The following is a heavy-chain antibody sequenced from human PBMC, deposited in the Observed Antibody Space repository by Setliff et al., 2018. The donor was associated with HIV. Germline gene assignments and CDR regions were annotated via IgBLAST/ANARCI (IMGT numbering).Heavy chain of an antibody. V-gene: IGHV4-38-2*02. CDR2: VEHSGST. CDR3: ARQPPLSVLPSCFGDY. CDR1: GFSISSGYY. J-gene: IGHJ4*02. Sequence: SETLSLTCTVSGFSISSGYYWGGIRQPPGKGLEWIGSVEHSGSTHYTTSLKSRVTISVDTSKNQFSLNLNFLTATDSAVDSCARQPPLSVLPSCFGDYWGQGKLVTVSS. D-gene: IGHD3-10*01.